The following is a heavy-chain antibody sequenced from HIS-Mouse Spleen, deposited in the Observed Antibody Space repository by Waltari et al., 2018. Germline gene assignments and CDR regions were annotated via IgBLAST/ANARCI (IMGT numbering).Heavy chain of an antibody. D-gene: IGHD6-13*01. Sequence: QLQLQESGPGLVKPSETLSLTCTVSGGSISSSSYYWGWIRQPPGTGLEWVGSIYSSGSTYYNPSLKSRVTISVDTSKNQFSLKLSSVTAADTAVYYCAREIPYSSSWYDWYFDLWGRGTLVTVSS. CDR2: IYSSGST. CDR3: AREIPYSSSWYDWYFDL. J-gene: IGHJ2*01. V-gene: IGHV4-39*07. CDR1: GGSISSSSYY.